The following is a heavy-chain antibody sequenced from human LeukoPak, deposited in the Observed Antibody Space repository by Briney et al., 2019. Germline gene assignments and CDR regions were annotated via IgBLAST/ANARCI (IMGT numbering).Heavy chain of an antibody. V-gene: IGHV3-30*18. CDR3: AKEAEELLWFGEFHYFDY. CDR1: GFTFSSYG. CDR2: MSYDGSNK. Sequence: GGSLRLSCAASGFTFSSYGMHWVRQAPGKGLEWVAVMSYDGSNKYYADSVKGRFTISRDNSKNTLYLQMNSLRAEDTAVYYCAKEAEELLWFGEFHYFDYWGQGTLVTVSS. J-gene: IGHJ4*02. D-gene: IGHD3-10*01.